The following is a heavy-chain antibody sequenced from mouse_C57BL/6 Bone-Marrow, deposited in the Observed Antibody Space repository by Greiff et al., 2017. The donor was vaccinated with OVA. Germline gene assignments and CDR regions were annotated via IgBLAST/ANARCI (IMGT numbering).Heavy chain of an antibody. CDR3: ASVTTGGYFDV. D-gene: IGHD1-1*01. J-gene: IGHJ1*03. V-gene: IGHV5-16*01. Sequence: EVMLVASEGGLVQPGRSLKLSCTASGFTFSDYYMAWVRQGPEKGLEWVANINYDGGSHKYLDSLKNRCIISRDNAKNILYLQMSSLKSEDTATYYCASVTTGGYFDVWGTGTTVTVSS. CDR2: INYDGGSH. CDR1: GFTFSDYY.